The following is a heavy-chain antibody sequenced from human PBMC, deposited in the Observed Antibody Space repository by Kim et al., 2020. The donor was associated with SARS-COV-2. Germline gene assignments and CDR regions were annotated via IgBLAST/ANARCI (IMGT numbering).Heavy chain of an antibody. CDR1: GFTFSSYA. CDR2: ISGSGGST. V-gene: IGHV3-23*01. CDR3: AKDRDAGSSWYEYYYYYYGMDV. D-gene: IGHD6-13*01. Sequence: GGSLRLSCAASGFTFSSYAMSWVRQAPGKGLEWVSAISGSGGSTYYADSVKGRFTISRDNSKNTLYLQMNSLRAEDTAVYYCAKDRDAGSSWYEYYYYYYGMDVWGQGTTVTVSS. J-gene: IGHJ6*02.